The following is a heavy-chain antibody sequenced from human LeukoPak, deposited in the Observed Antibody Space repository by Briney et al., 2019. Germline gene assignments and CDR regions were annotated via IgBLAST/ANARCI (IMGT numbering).Heavy chain of an antibody. D-gene: IGHD3-9*01. Sequence: SETQSLTCTVSDGSMSASMSPYYWSWIRQPPGNGLEWIGYISYSVSTNYNPSLQSRVTIFLDTSKSQFSLRLTSVTAADTAVYYCARGFDVHRAFDIWGQGAVVTVSS. J-gene: IGHJ3*02. CDR1: DGSMSASMSPYY. V-gene: IGHV4-61*01. CDR3: ARGFDVHRAFDI. CDR2: ISYSVST.